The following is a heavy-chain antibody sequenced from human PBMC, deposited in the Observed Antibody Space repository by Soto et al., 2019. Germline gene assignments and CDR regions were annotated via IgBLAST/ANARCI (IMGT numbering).Heavy chain of an antibody. CDR1: GFTFSSDS. CDR3: ARDQCSSTSCYSF. Sequence: EVQLVESGGGLVKPGGSLRLSCAASGFTFSSDSMNWVRQAPGKGLEWVSSISSSSSYIYYADSVKGRCTISRDNAKNSLYLQMNSLRAEDTAVYYCARDQCSSTSCYSFWGQGTLVTVSS. J-gene: IGHJ4*02. CDR2: ISSSSSYI. D-gene: IGHD2-2*01. V-gene: IGHV3-21*01.